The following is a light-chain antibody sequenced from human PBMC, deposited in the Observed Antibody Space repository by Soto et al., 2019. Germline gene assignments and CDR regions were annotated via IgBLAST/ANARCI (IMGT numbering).Light chain of an antibody. Sequence: DIRMTQSPSSVSASVGDRITITCRASQGISTWLAWHQQKPGKDPKLLIYSASSLQSGVPSRFSGSGSGTDFTLTISSLQPEDFATYFCQQGSSFPLTFGGGTKVEI. CDR1: QGISTW. CDR3: QQGSSFPLT. V-gene: IGKV1-12*01. J-gene: IGKJ4*01. CDR2: SAS.